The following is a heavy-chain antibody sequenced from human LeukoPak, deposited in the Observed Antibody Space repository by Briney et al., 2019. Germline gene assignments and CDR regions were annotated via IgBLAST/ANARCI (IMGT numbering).Heavy chain of an antibody. CDR2: ISESGGST. CDR1: GFTFSNYA. CDR3: ARVGEDPGLELAVYYYYMDV. Sequence: GGSLRLSCAASGFTFSNYAMTWVRQAPGKGLEWVSVISESGGSTYYADSVKGRFTISRDNAKNSLYLQMNSLRAEDTAVYYCARVGEDPGLELAVYYYYMDVWGKGTTVTVSS. V-gene: IGHV3-23*01. J-gene: IGHJ6*03. D-gene: IGHD1-7*01.